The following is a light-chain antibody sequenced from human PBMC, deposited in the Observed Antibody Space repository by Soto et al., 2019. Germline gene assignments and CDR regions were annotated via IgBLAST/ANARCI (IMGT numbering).Light chain of an antibody. CDR3: QQANTFPIT. CDR1: QGISSW. J-gene: IGKJ5*01. V-gene: IGKV1-12*01. CDR2: AAS. Sequence: DIKLTQSPSSVSASVGDRVTITCRASQGISSWLAWYQQRPGKAPKLLISAASTLQGGVPSRFSGSGSGTDFTLTISSLQTEDFATYYCQQANTFPITFGQGTRLDIK.